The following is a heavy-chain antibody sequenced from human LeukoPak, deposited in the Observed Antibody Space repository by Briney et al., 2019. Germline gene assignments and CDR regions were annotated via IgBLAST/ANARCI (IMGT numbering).Heavy chain of an antibody. J-gene: IGHJ4*02. V-gene: IGHV1-18*01. CDR1: GYTFTSYG. CDR3: ATVPDYYDSSGYSYTLGY. Sequence: GASVKVSCKASGYTFTSYGISWVRQAPGQGLEWMGWISAYNGNTNYAQKLQGRVTMTTDTSTSTAYMELRSLRSDDTAVYYCATVPDYYDSSGYSYTLGYWGQGTLVTVSS. CDR2: ISAYNGNT. D-gene: IGHD3-22*01.